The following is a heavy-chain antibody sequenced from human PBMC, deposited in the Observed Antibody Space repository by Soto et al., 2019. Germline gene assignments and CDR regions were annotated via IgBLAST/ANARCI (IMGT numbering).Heavy chain of an antibody. CDR1: GFTFSSYW. Sequence: GGSLRLSCAASGFTFSSYWMHWVRQAPGKGLEWVSRVYIDGGRTTYADSVKGRFTISRDNAKNTLYLQMNSLRAEDTAVYYCARDDCSGGSCYNDYYYGMDVWGQGTTVTVSS. D-gene: IGHD2-15*01. CDR2: VYIDGGRT. J-gene: IGHJ6*02. CDR3: ARDDCSGGSCYNDYYYGMDV. V-gene: IGHV3-74*01.